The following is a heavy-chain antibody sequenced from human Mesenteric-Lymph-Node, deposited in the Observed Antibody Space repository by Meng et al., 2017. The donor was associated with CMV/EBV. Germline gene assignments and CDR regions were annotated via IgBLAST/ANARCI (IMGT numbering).Heavy chain of an antibody. CDR2: ISSTGSSV. D-gene: IGHD1-7*01. V-gene: IGHV3-11*01. CDR1: GFTFSDYY. CDR3: ARDMGTTYYGYYFGMDV. Sequence: GGSLRLSCAASGFTFSDYYMTWIRQAPGKGLEWVSFISSTGSSVYYADSVKGRFTISRDNADNSLYLQMNSLRAEDTAVYYCARDMGTTYYGYYFGMDVWGQGTMVTVSS. J-gene: IGHJ6*02.